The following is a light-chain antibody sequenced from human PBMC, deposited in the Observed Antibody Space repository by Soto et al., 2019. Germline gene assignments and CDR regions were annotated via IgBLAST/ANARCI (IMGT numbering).Light chain of an antibody. CDR2: GAS. Sequence: EVVLTQSPGTLSLSPGERATLSCRASQIVSNNYLAWYQQKPGQAPRLLIYGASSRATGIPDRFAGSGSGTDFTLTISRLEPEDFAVYYCQQYGSSPRTFGQGTKVDI. CDR1: QIVSNNY. V-gene: IGKV3-20*01. J-gene: IGKJ1*01. CDR3: QQYGSSPRT.